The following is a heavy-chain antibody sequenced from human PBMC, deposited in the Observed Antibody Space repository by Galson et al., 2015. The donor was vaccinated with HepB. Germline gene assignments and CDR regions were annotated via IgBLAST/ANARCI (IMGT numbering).Heavy chain of an antibody. CDR3: AKIEGAGHIMATGEFDY. J-gene: IGHJ4*02. V-gene: IGHV3-48*02. Sequence: SLRLSCAASGFIFSNYGMNWVRQAPGKGLEWISYISSSDSFTHYADSVKGRFTISRVNAENSLFLQMSSLRDEDTAVYYCAKIEGAGHIMATGEFDYWGQGSLVTVSS. CDR1: GFIFSNYG. D-gene: IGHD5-12*01. CDR2: ISSSDSFT.